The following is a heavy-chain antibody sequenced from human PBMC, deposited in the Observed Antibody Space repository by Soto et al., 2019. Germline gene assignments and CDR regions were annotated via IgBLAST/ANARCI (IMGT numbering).Heavy chain of an antibody. J-gene: IGHJ6*02. V-gene: IGHV4-34*01. D-gene: IGHD1-26*01. CDR1: GGSFSGFY. Sequence: PSETLSLTCAVYGGSFSGFYWSWIRQPPGKGLEWIGEVSHNGSTNYNASLKSRVTILLDTSKNQFSLKLSSVTAADTAVYYCARAGGWNYYYGLDIWGQGTKVTVSS. CDR2: VSHNGST. CDR3: ARAGGWNYYYGLDI.